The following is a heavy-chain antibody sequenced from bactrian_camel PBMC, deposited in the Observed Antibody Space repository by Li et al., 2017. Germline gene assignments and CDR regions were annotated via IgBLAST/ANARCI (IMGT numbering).Heavy chain of an antibody. CDR2: ILSDGSK. CDR3: TTRLDLGSSCGGPRS. V-gene: IGHV3S53*01. J-gene: IGHJ4*01. Sequence: HVQLVESGGGSVQPGGSLRLSCAISGFTRGRYCMAWFHQAPGKEREAVAHILSDGSKEYADSVAGRFSISVDTRMNIVWLEMSNLEPEDTATYYCTTRLDLGSSCGGPRSWGQGTQVTVS. CDR1: GFTRGRYC. D-gene: IGHD4*01.